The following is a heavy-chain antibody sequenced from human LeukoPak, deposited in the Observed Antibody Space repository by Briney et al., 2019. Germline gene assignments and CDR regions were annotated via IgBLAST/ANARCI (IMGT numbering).Heavy chain of an antibody. Sequence: GGSLRLSCAASGFTFSNYWMSWVRQAPGKGLEWVANIKQDGSEKYYVVSVKGRFTISRDNAKSSLYLQMNSLRAEDTAVYYCARDPGYSSSWYLDHWGQGTLVTVSS. J-gene: IGHJ4*02. V-gene: IGHV3-7*01. D-gene: IGHD6-13*01. CDR2: IKQDGSEK. CDR1: GFTFSNYW. CDR3: ARDPGYSSSWYLDH.